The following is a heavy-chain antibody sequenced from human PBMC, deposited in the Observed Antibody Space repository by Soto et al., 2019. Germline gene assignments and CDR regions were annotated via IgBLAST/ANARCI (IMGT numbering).Heavy chain of an antibody. CDR3: NRGSEYDFWSGYL. CDR1: GGTSTRYA. V-gene: IGHV1-69*06. J-gene: IGHJ4*02. Sequence: QERLVQSGAEVRKPGSSVKVSCKVTGGTSTRYAINWVRQAPGQGLEWMGGIVPMFGTSKYAQKFQGRVTITAHTSTNIAYMELRSLRSEDTAVDCCNRGSEYDFWSGYLWGQGTLVSVSS. CDR2: IVPMFGTS. D-gene: IGHD3-3*01.